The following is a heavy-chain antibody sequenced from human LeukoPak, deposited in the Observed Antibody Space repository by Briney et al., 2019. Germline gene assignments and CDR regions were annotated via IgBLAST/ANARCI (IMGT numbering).Heavy chain of an antibody. CDR2: LNPDSGGI. D-gene: IGHD5-18*01. V-gene: IGHV1-2*02. J-gene: IGHJ4*02. CDR1: GYIFTAYY. Sequence: ASVKVFCKASGYIFTAYYIHWVRQAPGQGLEWMGWLNPDSGGINYAQKFQGRVTMTRDTSINTAYMEVSRLRSDDTAVYYCAREVPDDSYGPTWGQGTLVTVSS. CDR3: AREVPDDSYGPT.